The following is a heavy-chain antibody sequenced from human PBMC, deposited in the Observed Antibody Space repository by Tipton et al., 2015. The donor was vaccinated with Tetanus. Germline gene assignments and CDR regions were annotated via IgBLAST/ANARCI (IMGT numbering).Heavy chain of an antibody. CDR3: AKDGEMDQMTYNWFDS. J-gene: IGHJ5*01. Sequence: SLRLSCAASAGFTFDDYAMHWVRQAPGKGLEWVSGITWTSGSIRYADSVKGRFTISRDNAKNSLYLQMNSLRAEDAALYYCAKDGEMDQMTYNWFDSWGQGTLVTVSS. V-gene: IGHV3-9*01. CDR1: AGFTFDDYA. CDR2: ITWTSGSI. D-gene: IGHD5-24*01.